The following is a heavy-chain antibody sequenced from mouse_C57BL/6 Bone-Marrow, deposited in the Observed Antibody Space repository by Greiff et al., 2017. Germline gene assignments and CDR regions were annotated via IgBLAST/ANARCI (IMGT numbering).Heavy chain of an antibody. CDR3: ARGSSFAY. J-gene: IGHJ3*01. D-gene: IGHD1-1*01. CDR1: GYTFTSYW. CDR2: IDPSDSYT. Sequence: QVQLQQPGAELVKPGASVKLSCKASGYTFTSYWMQWVKQRPGQGLEWIGEIDPSDSYTNYNQKFKGKATLTVDTSSSTAYMQLSSLTSEDSAVYYCARGSSFAYWGQGTLVTVSA. V-gene: IGHV1-50*01.